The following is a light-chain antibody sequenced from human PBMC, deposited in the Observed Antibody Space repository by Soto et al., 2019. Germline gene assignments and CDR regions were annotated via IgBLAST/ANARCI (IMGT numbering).Light chain of an antibody. CDR1: SSDIGSYNA. CDR3: SSFAPIYRVI. Sequence: QSALTQPRSVSGSPGHSVTISCFGTSSDIGSYNAVSWYQQHPGKAPKLIIFDVFERPSGVPDRFSGSKSGNSASLTISGLQAEDESDYYCSSFAPIYRVIFGGGTKVTVL. V-gene: IGLV2-11*01. CDR2: DVF. J-gene: IGLJ2*01.